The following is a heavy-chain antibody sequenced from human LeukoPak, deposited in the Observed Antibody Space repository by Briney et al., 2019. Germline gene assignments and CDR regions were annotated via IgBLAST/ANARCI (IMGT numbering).Heavy chain of an antibody. J-gene: IGHJ4*02. CDR3: ARGRTYYDFWSGPGVFGY. Sequence: SETLSLTCTVSGGSISSSSYYWGWIRQPPGKGLEWIGSIYSSGSTYYNPSLKSRVTISVDTSKNQFSLKLSSVTAADTAVYYCARGRTYYDFWSGPGVFGYWGQGTLVTVSS. D-gene: IGHD3-3*01. V-gene: IGHV4-39*07. CDR2: IYSSGST. CDR1: GGSISSSSYY.